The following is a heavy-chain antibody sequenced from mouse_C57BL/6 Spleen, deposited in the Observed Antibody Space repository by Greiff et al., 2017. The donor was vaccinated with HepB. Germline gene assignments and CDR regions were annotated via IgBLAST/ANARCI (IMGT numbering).Heavy chain of an antibody. V-gene: IGHV1-82*01. CDR3: ARGEDYDGYWYFDV. CDR2: IYPGDGDT. J-gene: IGHJ1*03. D-gene: IGHD2-3*01. CDR1: GYAFSSSW. Sequence: VQLQESGPELVKPGASVKISCKASGYAFSSSWMNWVKQRPGKGLEWIGRIYPGDGDTNYNGKFKGKATLTADKSSSTAYMQLSSLTSEDSAVYFCARGEDYDGYWYFDVWGTGTTVTVSS.